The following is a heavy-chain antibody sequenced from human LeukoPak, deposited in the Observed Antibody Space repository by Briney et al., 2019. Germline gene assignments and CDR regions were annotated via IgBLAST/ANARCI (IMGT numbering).Heavy chain of an antibody. V-gene: IGHV1-8*01. J-gene: IGHJ3*02. Sequence: GASVKVSCKASGYTFTSYGINWVRQATGQGLEWMGWMNPNSGNTGYAQKFQGRVTMTRNTSISTAYMELSSLRSEDTAVYYCARVQTPITIFGVVTDAFDIWGQGTMVTVSS. CDR2: MNPNSGNT. CDR1: GYTFTSYG. D-gene: IGHD3-3*01. CDR3: ARVQTPITIFGVVTDAFDI.